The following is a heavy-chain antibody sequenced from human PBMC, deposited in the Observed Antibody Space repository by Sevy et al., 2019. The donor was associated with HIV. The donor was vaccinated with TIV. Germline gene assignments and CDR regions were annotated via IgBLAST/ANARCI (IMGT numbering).Heavy chain of an antibody. CDR3: ARDFGYCSSTSCPKGYYYYGMDV. V-gene: IGHV3-21*01. Sequence: GGSLRLSCAASGFTFSSYSMNWVRQAPGKGLEWVSSISSSSSYIYYADSVKGRFTISRDNAKNSLYLQMNSLRAEDMAVYYCARDFGYCSSTSCPKGYYYYGMDVWGQGTTVTVSS. CDR2: ISSSSSYI. CDR1: GFTFSSYS. D-gene: IGHD2-2*03. J-gene: IGHJ6*02.